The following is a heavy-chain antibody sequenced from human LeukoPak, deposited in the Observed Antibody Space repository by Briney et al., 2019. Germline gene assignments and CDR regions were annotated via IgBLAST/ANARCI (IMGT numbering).Heavy chain of an antibody. CDR1: GDVFISYG. V-gene: IGHV1-18*04. Sequence: ASVKVSCKSSGDVFISYGINWVRQAPGQGLEWMGWISPYNGHTNFTQKFQDRFTLTTDTSTSTAYMELRGLRSDDTAVYYCARDDYYYDDVGYYYFDYWGQGTLVTDSS. CDR3: ARDDYYYDDVGYYYFDY. CDR2: ISPYNGHT. J-gene: IGHJ4*02. D-gene: IGHD3-22*01.